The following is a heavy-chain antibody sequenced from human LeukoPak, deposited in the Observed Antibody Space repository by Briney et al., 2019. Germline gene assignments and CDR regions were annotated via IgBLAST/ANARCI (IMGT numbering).Heavy chain of an antibody. J-gene: IGHJ3*02. D-gene: IGHD2-15*01. CDR2: TYTSGST. CDR1: GGSISSYY. CDR3: ARSSVVVAANGAFDI. V-gene: IGHV4-4*07. Sequence: PSETLSLTCTVSGGSISSYYWSWIRQPAGKGLEWIGRTYTSGSTNYNPSLKSRVTMSVDTSKNQFSLKLSSVTAADTAVYYCARSSVVVAANGAFDIWGQGTMVTVSS.